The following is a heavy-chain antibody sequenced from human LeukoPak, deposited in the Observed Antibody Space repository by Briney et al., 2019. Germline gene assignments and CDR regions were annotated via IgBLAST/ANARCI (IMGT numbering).Heavy chain of an antibody. V-gene: IGHV3-7*01. CDR2: INQDGSLK. D-gene: IGHD4-17*01. J-gene: IGHJ4*02. CDR1: GFTVSSDY. CDR3: ARLYRDVTTFDY. Sequence: PGGSLRLSCVASGFTVSSDYMSWVRQAPGRGLEWVASINQDGSLKHYVDSVKGRFTISRDNVQNSLYLQMNSLRAEDTAVYYCARLYRDVTTFDYWGQGTLVTVSS.